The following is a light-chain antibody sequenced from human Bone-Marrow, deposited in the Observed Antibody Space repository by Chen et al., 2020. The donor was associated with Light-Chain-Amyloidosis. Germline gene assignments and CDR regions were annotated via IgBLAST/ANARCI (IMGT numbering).Light chain of an antibody. V-gene: IGLV3-25*03. Sequence: SYELTQPPPVSASPGQTARITCSGDDLPTKYAYWYQQKSGQAPVLVIHRDTERPSGISERFSGSSSGTTATLTISGVQAEDEADYHCQSADSSGTYEVIFGGGTKLTVL. CDR1: DLPTKY. J-gene: IGLJ2*01. CDR3: QSADSSGTYEVI. CDR2: RDT.